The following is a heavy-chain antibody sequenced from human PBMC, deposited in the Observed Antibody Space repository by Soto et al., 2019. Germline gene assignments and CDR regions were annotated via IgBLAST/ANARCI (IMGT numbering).Heavy chain of an antibody. Sequence: ASVKVSCKTSGYTFTIYAIHWVRQAPGQRLEWMGWINAGNGNTRYSQKFQGRVTITRDTSASTAFMELSSLRSEDTAVYYCARDANGRYNFDYWGQGTLVTVSS. CDR1: GYTFTIYA. CDR3: ARDANGRYNFDY. CDR2: INAGNGNT. J-gene: IGHJ4*02. V-gene: IGHV1-3*01. D-gene: IGHD1-26*01.